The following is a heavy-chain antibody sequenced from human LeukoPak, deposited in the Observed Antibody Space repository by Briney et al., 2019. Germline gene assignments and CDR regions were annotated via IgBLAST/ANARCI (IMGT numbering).Heavy chain of an antibody. Sequence: ASVKVSCKASGYTFTGYYMHWVRQAPGQGLEWMGWINPNSGGTSYAQKFQGRVTMTRDTSISTAYMELSRLRSDDTAVYYCARGPLGNYYYRDVWGKGTTVTVSS. CDR2: INPNSGGT. J-gene: IGHJ6*03. CDR3: ARGPLGNYYYRDV. V-gene: IGHV1-2*02. D-gene: IGHD7-27*01. CDR1: GYTFTGYY.